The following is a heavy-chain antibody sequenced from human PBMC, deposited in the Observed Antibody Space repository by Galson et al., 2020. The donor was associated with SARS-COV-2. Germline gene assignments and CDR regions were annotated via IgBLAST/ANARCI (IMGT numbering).Heavy chain of an antibody. Sequence: SETLSLTCTASGGSISSNSYYWGWHRQPPGKGREWIGSNYYSGSNYYNPSHKRRVTITVDTAKNQFPLNLSPMTAADTAVYYCAREFKWYGELWDFDYWGQGTLVTVSS. V-gene: IGHV4-39*06. CDR2: NYYSGSN. J-gene: IGHJ4*02. CDR3: AREFKWYGELWDFDY. CDR1: GGSISSNSYY. D-gene: IGHD3-10*01.